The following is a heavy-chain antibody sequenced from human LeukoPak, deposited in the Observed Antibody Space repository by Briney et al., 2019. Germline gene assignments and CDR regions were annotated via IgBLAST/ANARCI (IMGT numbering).Heavy chain of an antibody. CDR3: ARGMGYSNYYFDY. D-gene: IGHD4-11*01. V-gene: IGHV1-69*04. CDR1: GGTFSSYA. Sequence: GASVKVSCKASGGTFSSYAISWVRQAPGQGLEWMGRIIPIFGIANYAQEFQGRVTITADKSTSTAYMELSSLRSEDTAVYYCARGMGYSNYYFDYWGQGTLVTVSS. J-gene: IGHJ4*02. CDR2: IIPIFGIA.